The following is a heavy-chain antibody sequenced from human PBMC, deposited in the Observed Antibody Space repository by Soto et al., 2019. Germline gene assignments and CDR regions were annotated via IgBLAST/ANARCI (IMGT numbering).Heavy chain of an antibody. V-gene: IGHV4-31*03. CDR1: GXXXXXXXXY. CDR3: ARASMVRGVNDAFDI. D-gene: IGHD3-10*01. Sequence: SETLSLTCTVSGXXXXXXXXYWSWIRQHPGKGLEWIGYIYYSGSTYYNPSLKSRVTISVDTSKNPFSLKLSSVTAADTAVYYCARASMVRGVNDAFDIWGQGTMVT. J-gene: IGHJ3*02. CDR2: IYYSGST.